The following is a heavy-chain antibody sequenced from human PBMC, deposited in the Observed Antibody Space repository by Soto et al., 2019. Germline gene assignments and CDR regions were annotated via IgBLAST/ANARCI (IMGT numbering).Heavy chain of an antibody. V-gene: IGHV4-4*02. Sequence: TLSLTCAVSGGSIISSNWWSWVRQPPGKGLEWIGEIYHSGSTNYNPSLKSRVTISVDKSKNQFSLKLSSVTAADTAVYYCARRLKGDGIYDYVWRSYRFSCGQGTLVTLSS. J-gene: IGHJ5*02. CDR1: GGSIISSNW. CDR2: IYHSGST. CDR3: ARRLKGDGIYDYVWRSYRFS. D-gene: IGHD3-16*02.